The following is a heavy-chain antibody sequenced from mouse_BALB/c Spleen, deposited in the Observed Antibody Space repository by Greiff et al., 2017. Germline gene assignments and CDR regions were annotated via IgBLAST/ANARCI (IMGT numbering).Heavy chain of an antibody. Sequence: VQLQQSGPELVKPGASVKMSCKASGYTFTSYVMHWVKQKPGQGLEWIGYINPYNDGTKYNEKFKGKATLTSDKSSSTAYMELSSLTSEDSAVYYCTSLSTMITTWYFDVWGAGTTVTVSS. V-gene: IGHV1-14*01. CDR2: INPYNDGT. CDR3: TSLSTMITTWYFDV. J-gene: IGHJ1*01. CDR1: GYTFTSYV. D-gene: IGHD2-4*01.